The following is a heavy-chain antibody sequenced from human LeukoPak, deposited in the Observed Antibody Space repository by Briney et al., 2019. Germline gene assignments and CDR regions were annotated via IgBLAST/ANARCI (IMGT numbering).Heavy chain of an antibody. J-gene: IGHJ4*02. CDR1: GFTFSSYW. Sequence: PGGSLRLSCAASGFTFSSYWMSWVRQAPGKGLEWVANIKQDGSEKYYVDSVKGRFTISRDNAKNSPYLQMNSLRAEDTAVYYCAREMLRLGAYFDYWGQGTLVTVSS. CDR2: IKQDGSEK. V-gene: IGHV3-7*01. CDR3: AREMLRLGAYFDY. D-gene: IGHD5-12*01.